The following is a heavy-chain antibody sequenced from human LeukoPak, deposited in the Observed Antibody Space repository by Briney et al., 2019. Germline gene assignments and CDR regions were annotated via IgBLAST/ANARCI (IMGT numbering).Heavy chain of an antibody. CDR1: GGSFSGYY. CDR2: INHSGST. Sequence: SETLSLTCAVYGGSFSGYYWSWIRQPPGKGLEWIGEINHSGSTNYNPSLKSRVTISVDTSKNKFSLKLSSVTAADTAVYYCARQIRIGWYYDILTGYPNSFDYWGQGTLVTVSS. J-gene: IGHJ4*02. D-gene: IGHD3-9*01. V-gene: IGHV4-34*01. CDR3: ARQIRIGWYYDILTGYPNSFDY.